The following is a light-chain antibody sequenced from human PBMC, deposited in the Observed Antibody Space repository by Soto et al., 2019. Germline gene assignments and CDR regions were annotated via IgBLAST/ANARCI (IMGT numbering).Light chain of an antibody. CDR2: GAS. CDR3: QQYGTSWS. Sequence: EIVKIQCPPTLSVSHGERATRSFRASQRVGSDLAWSQQKPGQAPRLLIYGASSRATGIPERFSGSGSGTDFTLTISRLQPEDFAVYYCQQYGTSWSFGKGTKLEIK. V-gene: IGKV3D-15*02. J-gene: IGKJ1*01. CDR1: QRVGSD.